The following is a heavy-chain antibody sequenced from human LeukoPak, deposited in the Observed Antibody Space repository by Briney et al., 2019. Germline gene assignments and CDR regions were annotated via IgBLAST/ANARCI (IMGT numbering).Heavy chain of an antibody. CDR1: GYSFTSYW. J-gene: IGHJ6*02. CDR3: ARSHSGYYDSSGYSYYYYYYGMDV. CDR2: IYPGDSDT. Sequence: GESLKISCKGSGYSFTSYWIGWVRQMPGKGLEWMGIIYPGDSDTRYSPSFQGQVTTSADKSISTAYLQWSSLKASDTAMYYCARSHSGYYDSSGYSYYYYYYGMDVWGQGTTVTVSS. D-gene: IGHD3-22*01. V-gene: IGHV5-51*01.